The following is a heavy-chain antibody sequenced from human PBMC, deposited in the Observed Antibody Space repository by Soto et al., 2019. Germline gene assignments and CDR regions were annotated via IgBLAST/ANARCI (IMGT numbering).Heavy chain of an antibody. CDR2: IYYSGTT. D-gene: IGHD1-26*01. CDR1: GYSICSSNW. J-gene: IGHJ4*02. CDR3: ARREIQGPIDY. V-gene: IGHV4-28*01. Sequence: QVQLQESGPGLVKPSDTLSLTCAVSGYSICSSNWWGWIRQPPGKGLEWIGYIYYSGTTYYNPSLKSRVTMSVDTSKNQSSLKLTSVTAVDTAVYYYARREIQGPIDYWGQGTQVTVSS.